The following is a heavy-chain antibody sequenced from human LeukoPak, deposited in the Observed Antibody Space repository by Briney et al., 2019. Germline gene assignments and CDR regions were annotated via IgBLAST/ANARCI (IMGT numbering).Heavy chain of an antibody. Sequence: SETLSLTCAVYGGSFSGYYWSWIRQPPGKGLEWIGEFNHSGSTNYNPSLKSRVTISVDTSKNQFSLKLSSVTAADTAVYYCAISPGLRYFDWTPGYYYGMDVWGQGTTVTVSS. CDR3: AISPGLRYFDWTPGYYYGMDV. D-gene: IGHD3-9*01. CDR1: GGSFSGYY. J-gene: IGHJ6*02. CDR2: FNHSGST. V-gene: IGHV4-34*01.